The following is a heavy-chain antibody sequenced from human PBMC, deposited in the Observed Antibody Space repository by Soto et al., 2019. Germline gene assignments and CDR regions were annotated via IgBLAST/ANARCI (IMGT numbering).Heavy chain of an antibody. CDR2: IYYSGST. Sequence: SETLSLTCAVSGGSIASFSYYWDWIRQPPGKGLEWIGSIYYSGSTYYNPSLESRVTISVDTSKNEFSLKMSSVSATDTAVYYCARRSGSYILWGQGTLVTVSS. D-gene: IGHD1-26*01. CDR3: ARRSGSYIL. CDR1: GGSIASFSYY. V-gene: IGHV4-39*01. J-gene: IGHJ4*01.